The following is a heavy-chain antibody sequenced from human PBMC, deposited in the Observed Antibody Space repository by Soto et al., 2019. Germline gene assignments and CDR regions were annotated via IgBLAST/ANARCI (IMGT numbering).Heavy chain of an antibody. J-gene: IGHJ3*02. Sequence: GGSLRLSCAASGFTFSSYAMSWVRQAPGKGLEWVSAISGSGGSTYYADSVKGRFTISRDNSKNTLYLQMNSLRAEDTAVYYCAKDADIVVVVAATPSFAFDIWGQGTMVTVSS. CDR1: GFTFSSYA. CDR2: ISGSGGST. CDR3: AKDADIVVVVAATPSFAFDI. V-gene: IGHV3-23*01. D-gene: IGHD2-15*01.